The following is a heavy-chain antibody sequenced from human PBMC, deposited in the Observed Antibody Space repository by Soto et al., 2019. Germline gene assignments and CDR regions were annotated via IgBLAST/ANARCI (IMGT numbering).Heavy chain of an antibody. V-gene: IGHV1-18*01. CDR1: GYTFTIYG. CDR3: ARDRGQIIDGVVPAV. Sequence: QVQLVQSGAEVKKPGASVKVSCKASGYTFTIYGISWVRQAPGQGREWMGWISAYNGNTNYAQKLQGRVTMTTDTSTSTAYMELRRLRSDDTAVYYCARDRGQIIDGVVPAVWGQGTLVTVSS. J-gene: IGHJ4*02. CDR2: ISAYNGNT. D-gene: IGHD2-2*01.